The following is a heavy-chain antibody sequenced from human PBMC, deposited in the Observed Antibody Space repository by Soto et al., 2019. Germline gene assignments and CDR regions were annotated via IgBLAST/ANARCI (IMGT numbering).Heavy chain of an antibody. CDR1: AGTFDTYS. D-gene: IGHD3-10*01. Sequence: QVQLVQSGAEVKKPGASVKVSCKASAGTFDTYSIMWVRQAPGQGLEWMGRTIPAIDLINYAQKFQGRFTIPVDKSTTTVYMELRSLRYEDTAIYYCARTGSFDYWGQGTLVTVSS. J-gene: IGHJ4*02. CDR3: ARTGSFDY. V-gene: IGHV1-69*02. CDR2: TIPAIDLI.